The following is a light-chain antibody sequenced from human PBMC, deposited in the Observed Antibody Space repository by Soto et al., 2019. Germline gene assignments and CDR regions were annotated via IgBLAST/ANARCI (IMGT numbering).Light chain of an antibody. Sequence: EIVMTQSPATLSVSPGERATLSCRASQSVSSNLAWYQQQPGQAPRLLIYDASTRATGIPARFSGIGSGTEFTLTISSLQSEDFSVHYCQQRSNWTLTFGGGTKVDIK. J-gene: IGKJ4*01. CDR1: QSVSSN. V-gene: IGKV3-15*01. CDR2: DAS. CDR3: QQRSNWTLT.